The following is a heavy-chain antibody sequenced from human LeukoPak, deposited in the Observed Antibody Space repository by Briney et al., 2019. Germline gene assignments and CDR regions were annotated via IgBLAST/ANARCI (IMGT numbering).Heavy chain of an antibody. CDR2: IRDDGS. V-gene: IGHV3-30*02. CDR1: GFTFSDYG. Sequence: GGSLRLSCAASGFTFSDYGMHWVRQSPGKGLEWEAFIRDDGSRYADSVKGRFTISRDNAKNSLYLQMNSLRAEDTAVYYCARSSSWSVILDYWGQGTLVTVSS. D-gene: IGHD6-13*01. CDR3: ARSSSWSVILDY. J-gene: IGHJ4*02.